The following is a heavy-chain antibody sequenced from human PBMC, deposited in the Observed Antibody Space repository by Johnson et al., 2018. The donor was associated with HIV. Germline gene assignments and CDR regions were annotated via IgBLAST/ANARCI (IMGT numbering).Heavy chain of an antibody. CDR2: IRYDGSNK. J-gene: IGHJ3*02. D-gene: IGHD3-22*01. V-gene: IGHV3-30*02. Sequence: QMQLVESGGGVVQPGRSLRLSCAASGFTFSSYAMHWVRQAPGKGLEWVAFIRYDGSNKYYADSVKGRFTISRDNSKNTLSLQMNSLRAEDTAVYYCVYDSSGYYAFDMWGQGTMVIVSS. CDR3: VYDSSGYYAFDM. CDR1: GFTFSSYA.